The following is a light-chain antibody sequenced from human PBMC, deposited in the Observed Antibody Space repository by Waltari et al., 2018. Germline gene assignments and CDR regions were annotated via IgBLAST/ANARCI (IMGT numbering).Light chain of an antibody. CDR3: QQYNSYSPLT. CDR2: DAS. CDR1: QRISSW. Sequence: DIQMTQSPSTLSASVGDSVTFTCRASQRISSWLAWYQQKPGKAPNLLIYDASSLEIGVPSRVSGSGSGTEFTLTISSLQPDDFATYYCQQYNSYSPLTFGQGTKVEIK. J-gene: IGKJ1*01. V-gene: IGKV1-5*01.